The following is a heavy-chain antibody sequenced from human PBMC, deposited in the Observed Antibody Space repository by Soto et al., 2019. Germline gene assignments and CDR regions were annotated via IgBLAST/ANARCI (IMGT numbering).Heavy chain of an antibody. CDR1: GFTVSSNFD. CDR3: AKGAWLDY. D-gene: IGHD5-12*01. Sequence: GSLRLSCAASGFTVSSNFDMSWVRQAPGKGLEWVSVISGRDGSTHYADSVKGRFTMSRDNSKNTLYLQMNSLRGEDTAVYYCAKGAWLDYWGQGTLVTVSS. V-gene: IGHV3-23*01. CDR2: ISGRDGST. J-gene: IGHJ4*02.